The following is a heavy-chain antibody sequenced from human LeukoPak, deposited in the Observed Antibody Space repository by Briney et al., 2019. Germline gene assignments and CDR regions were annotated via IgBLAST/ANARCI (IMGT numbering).Heavy chain of an antibody. CDR1: GFTVSSNY. CDR3: ARDLGPPIICSGGSCVPGP. Sequence: PGGSLRLSCAASGFTVSSNYMSWVRQAPGKGLEWVSVIYSGGSTYYADSVKGRFTISRDNSKNTLYLQMNSLRAEDTAVYYCARDLGPPIICSGGSCVPGPWGQGTLVTVSS. J-gene: IGHJ5*02. CDR2: IYSGGST. V-gene: IGHV3-66*01. D-gene: IGHD2-15*01.